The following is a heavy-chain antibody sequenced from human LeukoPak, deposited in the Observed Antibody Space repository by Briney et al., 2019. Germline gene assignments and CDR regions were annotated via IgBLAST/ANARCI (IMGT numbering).Heavy chain of an antibody. J-gene: IGHJ5*02. CDR1: GFTFSSYS. CDR3: ARETIAAAGKGFDP. CDR2: ISSSSSYI. V-gene: IGHV3-21*01. D-gene: IGHD6-13*01. Sequence: SWGSLRLSCAASGFTFSSYSMNGVRQAPGKGLEWVSSISSSSSYIYYADSVKGRFTISRDNAKNSLYLQMNSLRAEDTAVYYCARETIAAAGKGFDPWGQGTLVTVSS.